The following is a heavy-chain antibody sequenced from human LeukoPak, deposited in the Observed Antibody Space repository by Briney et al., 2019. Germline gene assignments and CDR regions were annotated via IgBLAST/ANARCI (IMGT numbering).Heavy chain of an antibody. CDR3: ASQGYTASYYFLDY. D-gene: IGHD3-10*01. Sequence: SETLSLTCDVSGDFIRSYWWGWVRQPAGKGLEWIGRIYSTGSTKFNPSLKSRLTMSMDTSTDQSSLKFSLKLTSVTPADTAMYFCASQGYTASYYFLDYSSQGILVTVSS. J-gene: IGHJ4*02. V-gene: IGHV4-4*07. CDR2: IYSTGST. CDR1: GDFIRSYW.